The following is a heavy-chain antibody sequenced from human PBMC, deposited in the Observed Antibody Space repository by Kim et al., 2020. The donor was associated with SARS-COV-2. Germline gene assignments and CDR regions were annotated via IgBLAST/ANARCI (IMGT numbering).Heavy chain of an antibody. CDR3: ARVYVVVPAAIGY. V-gene: IGHV3-21*01. Sequence: GGSLRLSCAASGFTFSSYSMNWVRQAPGKGLEWVSSISSSSYIYYADSVKGRFTISRDNAKNSLYLQMNSLRAEDTAVYYCARVYVVVPAAIGYWGQGTLVTVSS. D-gene: IGHD2-2*01. CDR1: GFTFSSYS. CDR2: ISSSSYI. J-gene: IGHJ4*02.